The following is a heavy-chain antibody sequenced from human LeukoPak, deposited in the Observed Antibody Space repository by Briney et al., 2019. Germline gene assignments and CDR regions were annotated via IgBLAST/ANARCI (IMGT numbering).Heavy chain of an antibody. J-gene: IGHJ6*02. Sequence: SVKVSCKASGYTFTSYDINWVRQATGQGLEWMGWMNPNSGNTGYAQKFQGRVTMTRNTSISTAYMELSSLRSEDTAVYYCARTNSPLTVFGVVLEYGMDVWGQGTTVTVSS. CDR3: ARTNSPLTVFGVVLEYGMDV. CDR1: GYTFTSYD. V-gene: IGHV1-8*01. CDR2: MNPNSGNT. D-gene: IGHD3-3*01.